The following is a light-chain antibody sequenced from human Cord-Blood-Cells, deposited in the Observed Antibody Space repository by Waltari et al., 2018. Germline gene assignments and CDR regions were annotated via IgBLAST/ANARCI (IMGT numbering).Light chain of an antibody. CDR1: QSISSY. V-gene: IGKV1-39*01. J-gene: IGKJ1*01. Sequence: DMQMTQSPSSLSASVGDRTTITCRASQSISSYLNWYQQKPGKAPKLLIYAASSLQSGVPSRFSGSGSGTDFTLTISSLQPEDFATYYCQQSYSTPWTLGQGTKVEIK. CDR3: QQSYSTPWT. CDR2: AAS.